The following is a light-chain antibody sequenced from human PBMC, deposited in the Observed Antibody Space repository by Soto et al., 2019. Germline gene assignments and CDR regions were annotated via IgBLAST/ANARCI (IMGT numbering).Light chain of an antibody. CDR1: QSVSSN. V-gene: IGKV3-15*01. Sequence: EIVMTQSPATLSVSPGERATLSCRASQSVSSNLAGYQQKPGQPPRLLIYGASTRGTGIPARISGSGSGTEFTLTISSLQSEDFAVYYCQQYNNWPSMYTFGQGTKLEIK. CDR2: GAS. CDR3: QQYNNWPSMYT. J-gene: IGKJ2*01.